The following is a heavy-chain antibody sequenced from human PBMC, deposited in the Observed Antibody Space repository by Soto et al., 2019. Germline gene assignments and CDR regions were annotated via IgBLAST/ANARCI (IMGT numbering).Heavy chain of an antibody. D-gene: IGHD6-19*01. CDR1: GYTLTELS. CDR2: FDPEDGET. CDR3: AYSSGWFDAFDI. J-gene: IGHJ3*02. Sequence: ASVKVSCKVSGYTLTELSMHWVRQAPGKGLEWMGGFDPEDGETIYAQKFQGRVTMTEDTSTDTAYMELNSLRDEDTAVYYCAYSSGWFDAFDIWGQGTMVTVSS. V-gene: IGHV1-24*01.